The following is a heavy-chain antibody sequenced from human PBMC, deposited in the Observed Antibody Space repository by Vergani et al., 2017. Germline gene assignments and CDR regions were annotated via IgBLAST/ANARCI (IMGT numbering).Heavy chain of an antibody. CDR1: GGSISSGSYY. J-gene: IGHJ5*02. CDR3: ARDVVVVPAAICWFDP. CDR2: IYTSGST. D-gene: IGHD2-2*01. Sequence: QVQLQESGPGLVKPSQTLSLTCTVSGGSISSGSYYWSWIRQPAGKGLEWIGRIYTSGSTNYNPSLKSRVTISVDTSKNQFSLKLSSVTAADTAVYYCARDVVVVPAAICWFDPWGQGTLVTVSP. V-gene: IGHV4-61*02.